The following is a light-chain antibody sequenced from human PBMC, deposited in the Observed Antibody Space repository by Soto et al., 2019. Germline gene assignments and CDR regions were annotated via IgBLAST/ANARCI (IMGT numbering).Light chain of an antibody. CDR3: RQYGRSLEFA. J-gene: IGKJ4*01. V-gene: IGKV3-20*01. CDR2: GAS. CDR1: QTVTNNF. Sequence: EIVLTQSPGTLSLSPGERATLSCMASQTVTNNFLAWYQEKPGRGPRLLIYGASTRSTGIPDRFSGSGSGKDFTLTISRLDPEDFAVYYCRQYGRSLEFAVGGGTKVDIK.